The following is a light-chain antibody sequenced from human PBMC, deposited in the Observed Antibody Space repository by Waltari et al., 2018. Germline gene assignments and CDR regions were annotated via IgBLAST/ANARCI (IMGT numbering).Light chain of an antibody. Sequence: SYVLTQPPSVSVAPGETARITCGGDNIGSYSVHWYQQKPRQAPVLVIFYDSDRPSGVHARFSGSNAGNTATLTITSVEAGDEARYYCQVWHPDIDPGVFGTGTEVTVL. J-gene: IGLJ1*01. CDR3: QVWHPDIDPGV. V-gene: IGLV3-21*04. CDR1: NIGSYS. CDR2: YDS.